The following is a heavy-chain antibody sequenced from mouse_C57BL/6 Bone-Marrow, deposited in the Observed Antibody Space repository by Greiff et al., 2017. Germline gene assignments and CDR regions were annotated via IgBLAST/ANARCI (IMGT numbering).Heavy chain of an antibody. Sequence: VKLMESGAELARPGASVKLSCKASGYTFTSYGISWVKQRPGQGLEWIGEIYPRSGNTYYNEKFKGKATLTADKSSSTAYMELRSLTSEDSAVYFCAGGGSSSDFDYWGQGTTLTVSS. CDR3: AGGGSSSDFDY. CDR2: IYPRSGNT. D-gene: IGHD1-1*01. CDR1: GYTFTSYG. J-gene: IGHJ2*01. V-gene: IGHV1-81*01.